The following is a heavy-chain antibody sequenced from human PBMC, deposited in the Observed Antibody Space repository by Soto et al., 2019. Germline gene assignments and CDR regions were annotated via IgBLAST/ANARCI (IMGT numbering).Heavy chain of an antibody. CDR1: GFTFSSYS. V-gene: IGHV3-21*01. D-gene: IGHD3-10*01. Sequence: SGGSLRLSCAASGFTFSSYSMNWARQAPGKGLEWVSSISSSSSYIYYADSVKGRFTISRDNAKNSLYLQMNSLRAEDTAVYYCASWVRITMVRGVIPGWFDPWGQGTLVTVSS. J-gene: IGHJ5*02. CDR2: ISSSSSYI. CDR3: ASWVRITMVRGVIPGWFDP.